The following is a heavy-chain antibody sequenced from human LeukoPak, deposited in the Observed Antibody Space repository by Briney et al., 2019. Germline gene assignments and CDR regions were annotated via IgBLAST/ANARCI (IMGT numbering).Heavy chain of an antibody. CDR2: INSDGSST. J-gene: IGHJ4*02. D-gene: IGHD3-22*01. CDR1: GFNFMQYG. Sequence: QPGGTLRLSCVGSGFNFMQYGMMWVRQAPGKGLVWVSRINSDGSSTSYADSVKGRFTISRDNAKNTLYLQMNSLRAEDTAVYYCARAPAYDSSGYLDYWGQGTLVTVSS. CDR3: ARAPAYDSSGYLDY. V-gene: IGHV3-74*01.